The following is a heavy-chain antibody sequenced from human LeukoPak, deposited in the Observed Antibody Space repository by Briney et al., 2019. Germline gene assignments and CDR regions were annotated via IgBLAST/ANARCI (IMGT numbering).Heavy chain of an antibody. CDR1: GFTFSSYA. J-gene: IGHJ4*02. V-gene: IGHV3-23*01. D-gene: IGHD6-19*01. Sequence: PGGSLRLSCAASGFTFSSYAMSWVRQAPGKGLEWVSAISGSGGSTYYADSVKGRFTISRDNSKNTLYLQMNSLRAEDTAVYYCAKGIAVAGTAYYFDYWGQGTLVTVSS. CDR3: AKGIAVAGTAYYFDY. CDR2: ISGSGGST.